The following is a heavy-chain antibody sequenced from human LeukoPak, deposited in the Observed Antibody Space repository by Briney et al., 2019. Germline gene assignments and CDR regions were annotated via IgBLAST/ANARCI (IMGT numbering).Heavy chain of an antibody. Sequence: SETLSLTCTVSGGSVSSYYWSWIRQPPGKGLEWIGYIFYSGSTNYNPFLKSRVTISIDTSKNQFSLKLSSVTAADTAVYFCARTKSQLWSDYWGQGTLVTVSS. CDR3: ARTKSQLWSDY. J-gene: IGHJ4*02. CDR2: IFYSGST. CDR1: GGSVSSYY. D-gene: IGHD5-18*01. V-gene: IGHV4-59*02.